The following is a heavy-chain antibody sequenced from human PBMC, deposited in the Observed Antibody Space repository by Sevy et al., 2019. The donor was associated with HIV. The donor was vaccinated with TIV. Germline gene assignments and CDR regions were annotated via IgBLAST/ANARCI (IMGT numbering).Heavy chain of an antibody. CDR1: GGSISSGGYY. Sequence: SETLSLTCTVSGGSISSGGYYWSWISQHPGKGLEWIGYIYYSGSTYYNPSLKSRVTISVDTSKNQFSLKLSSVTAADTAVYYCAGYYDFPFDPWGQGTLVTVSS. J-gene: IGHJ5*02. D-gene: IGHD3-3*01. CDR2: IYYSGST. V-gene: IGHV4-31*03. CDR3: AGYYDFPFDP.